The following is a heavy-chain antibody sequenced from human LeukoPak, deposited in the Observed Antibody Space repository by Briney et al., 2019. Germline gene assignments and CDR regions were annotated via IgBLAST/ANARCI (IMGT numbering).Heavy chain of an antibody. V-gene: IGHV3-23*01. CDR1: GFTFSSYS. J-gene: IGHJ4*02. Sequence: GGSLRLSCAASGFTFSSYSMNWVRQAPGKGLKWVSGVGPSGARTYYADSVKGRFTVSRDNSKNMVFLQMNSLRAEDTAVYYCAGEPHYGDPCYWGQGTLVTVSS. CDR2: VGPSGART. CDR3: AGEPHYGDPCY. D-gene: IGHD4-17*01.